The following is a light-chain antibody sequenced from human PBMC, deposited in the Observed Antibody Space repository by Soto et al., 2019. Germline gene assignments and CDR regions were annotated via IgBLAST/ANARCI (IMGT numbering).Light chain of an antibody. CDR1: QTVRNNY. J-gene: IGKJ4*01. V-gene: IGKV3-20*01. CDR2: GGS. Sequence: EFVLTQSPGTLSLSPGERATPSCRASQTVRNNYLAWYQQKPGQAPRLLIYGGSSRATGIPDRFSGSGSATDFTLTIRRLEPEDFAVYYCQQYGSSPLTFGGGTKVDIK. CDR3: QQYGSSPLT.